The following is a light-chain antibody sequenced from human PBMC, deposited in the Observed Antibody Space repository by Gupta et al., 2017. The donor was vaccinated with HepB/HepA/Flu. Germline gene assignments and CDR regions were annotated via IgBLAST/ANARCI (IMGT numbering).Light chain of an antibody. J-gene: IGKJ3*01. Sequence: DIQMTQSPSSVSASVGDRVTITCRASQTVSQLAWYQQKPGKAPKLLIYASSSLQSGVPLRFSGSGSGTDFTLTISSMKPEDVAPSSCQQAKRVPLTFGPGTKVEIK. CDR1: QTVSQ. CDR2: ASS. V-gene: IGKV1-12*01. CDR3: QQAKRVPLT.